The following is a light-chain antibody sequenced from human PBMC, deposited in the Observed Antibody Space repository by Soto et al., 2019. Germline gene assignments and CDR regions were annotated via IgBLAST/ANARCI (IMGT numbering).Light chain of an antibody. V-gene: IGLV8-61*01. CDR1: SGSDSTSYF. CDR2: NTN. J-gene: IGLJ3*02. CDR3: VLFMGGGIWV. Sequence: QTVVTQEPSFSVSPGGTVTLTCGLSSGSDSTSYFPSWYQQTPGQAPRTLIYNTNIRSSGVPDRFSGSILGNKAALTITGAQADDESDYYCVLFMGGGIWVFGGGTKLTVL.